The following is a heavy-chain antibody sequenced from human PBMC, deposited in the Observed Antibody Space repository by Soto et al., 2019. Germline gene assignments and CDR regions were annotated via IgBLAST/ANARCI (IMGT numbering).Heavy chain of an antibody. CDR2: ISGGGDTT. V-gene: IGHV3-23*01. Sequence: GSLRLSCAASGFTFSIYAMTWVRQAPGEGLECVSTISGGGDTTYYADSVKGRFAISRDNSKNTLYLQMNSLRADDTAVYYCAKAKGSAFSSPDSWGQGTLVTVSS. D-gene: IGHD3-10*01. CDR1: GFTFSIYA. CDR3: AKAKGSAFSSPDS. J-gene: IGHJ4*02.